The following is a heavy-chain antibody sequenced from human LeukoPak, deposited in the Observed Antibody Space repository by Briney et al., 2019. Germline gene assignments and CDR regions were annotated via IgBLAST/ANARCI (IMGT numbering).Heavy chain of an antibody. D-gene: IGHD5-24*01. J-gene: IGHJ4*02. V-gene: IGHV3-21*01. CDR1: GFTFSSSA. CDR3: ARGEEKATITALDS. CDR2: ISSSSSYI. Sequence: PGGSLRLSCAASGFTFSSSALSWVRQAPGKGLEWVSAISSSSSYIYYADSIKGRFTISRDNAENSLYLQMNSLRAVDTAVYFCARGEEKATITALDSWGQGTLVTVSS.